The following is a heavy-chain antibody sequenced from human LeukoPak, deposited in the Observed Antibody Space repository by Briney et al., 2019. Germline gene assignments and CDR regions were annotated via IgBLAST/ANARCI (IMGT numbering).Heavy chain of an antibody. CDR1: GFTFSGSA. CDR3: TSLLPNSGYDFRFGVY. CDR2: IRNKANSYAT. J-gene: IGHJ4*02. V-gene: IGHV3-73*01. D-gene: IGHD5-12*01. Sequence: PGGSLRLSCAASGFTFSGSAMHWVRQAPGKGLEWVGRIRNKANSYATAYAASVKGRFTISRDDSKNTAYLQMNSLKTEDTAVYYCTSLLPNSGYDFRFGVYWGQGTLVTVSS.